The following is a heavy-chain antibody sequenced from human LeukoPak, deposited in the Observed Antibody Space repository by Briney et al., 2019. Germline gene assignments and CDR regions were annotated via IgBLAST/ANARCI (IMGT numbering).Heavy chain of an antibody. J-gene: IGHJ3*02. CDR2: IKQDGSEK. CDR3: ARDPEPLPDYGEGNI. CDR1: GFTFSSYW. V-gene: IGHV3-7*01. Sequence: PGGSLRLSCAASGFTFSSYWMSWVRQAPGKGLEWVANIKQDGSEKYYVDSVKGRFTISRDNAKNSLYLQMNSLRAEDTAVYYCARDPEPLPDYGEGNIWGQGTMVTVSS. D-gene: IGHD4-17*01.